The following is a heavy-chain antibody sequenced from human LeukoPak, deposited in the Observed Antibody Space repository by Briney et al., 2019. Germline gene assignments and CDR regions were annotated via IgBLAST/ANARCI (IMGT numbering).Heavy chain of an antibody. CDR3: ARDLSGSGSGWWGNY. D-gene: IGHD6-19*01. J-gene: IGHJ4*02. CDR1: GDSISSNY. CDR2: IYYSGST. V-gene: IGHV4-59*12. Sequence: SETLSLTCTVSGDSISSNYWNWIRQPPGKGLEWIGSIYYSGSTYYNPSLKSRVTISVDTSKNQFSLKLSSVTAADTAVYYCARDLSGSGSGWWGNYWGQGTLVTVSS.